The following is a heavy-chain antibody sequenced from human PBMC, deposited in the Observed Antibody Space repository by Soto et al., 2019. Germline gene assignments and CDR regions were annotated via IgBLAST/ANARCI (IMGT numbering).Heavy chain of an antibody. CDR3: ARHRSTLQQLNNWFDP. CDR2: IYYSGST. CDR1: GGSISSSSYY. J-gene: IGHJ5*02. Sequence: TSETLSLTCTVSGGSISSSSYYWGWIRQPPGKGLEWIGSIYYSGSTYYNPSLKSRVTISVDTSKNQFSLKLSSVTAADTAVYYCARHRSTLQQLNNWFDPWGQGTLVTVSS. V-gene: IGHV4-39*01. D-gene: IGHD6-13*01.